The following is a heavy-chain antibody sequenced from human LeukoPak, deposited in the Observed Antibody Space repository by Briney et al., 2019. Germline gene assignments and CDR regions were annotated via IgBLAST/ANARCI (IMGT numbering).Heavy chain of an antibody. D-gene: IGHD6-19*01. V-gene: IGHV4-4*02. J-gene: IGHJ4*02. CDR3: ARRRIAVAGNLDY. CDR2: IYHSGST. Sequence: PSETLSLTCAVSGGSISSSNWWSWVRQPPGKGLEWIGEIYHSGSTNYNPSLKSRVTISVDKSKNQFSLKLSSVTAADTAVYYCARRRIAVAGNLDYWGQGTLVTVSS. CDR1: GGSISSSNW.